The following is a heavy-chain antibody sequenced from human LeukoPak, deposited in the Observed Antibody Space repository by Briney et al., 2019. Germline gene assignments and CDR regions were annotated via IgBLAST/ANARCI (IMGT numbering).Heavy chain of an antibody. D-gene: IGHD5-24*01. J-gene: IGHJ4*02. Sequence: SQTLSLTCAISGDSVSSKSAAWDWIRQSPSRGLEWLGRTYYRSKWYNDYTLSVKSRITIKSDTSKNQFSLKLSSVTAADTAVYYCARGPLSRDGYIYYFDYWGQGTLVTVSS. CDR2: TYYRSKWYN. CDR1: GDSVSSKSAA. V-gene: IGHV6-1*01. CDR3: ARGPLSRDGYIYYFDY.